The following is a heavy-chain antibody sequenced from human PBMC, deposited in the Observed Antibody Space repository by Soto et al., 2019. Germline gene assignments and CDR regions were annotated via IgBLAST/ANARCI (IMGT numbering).Heavy chain of an antibody. J-gene: IGHJ3*02. CDR2: ISAYNGNT. Sequence: ASVKVSCKASGYTFTSYGISWVRQAPGQGLEWMGWISAYNGNTNYAQKLQGRVTMTTDTSTSTAYMELRSLRSDDTAVYYYAREEVNDFWSADAFDIWGQGTMVTVSS. V-gene: IGHV1-18*01. CDR1: GYTFTSYG. D-gene: IGHD3-3*01. CDR3: AREEVNDFWSADAFDI.